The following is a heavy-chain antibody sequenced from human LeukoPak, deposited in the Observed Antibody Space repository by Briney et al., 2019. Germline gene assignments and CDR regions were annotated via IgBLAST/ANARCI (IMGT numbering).Heavy chain of an antibody. D-gene: IGHD3-22*01. CDR2: IYYSGST. CDR3: ARSYYDSSGIEFDY. V-gene: IGHV4-59*01. J-gene: IGHJ4*02. Sequence: PSETLSLTCTVSGGSISSYYWSWIRQPPGEGLEWIGYIYYSGSTNYNPSLKSRVTISVDTSKNQFSLKLSSVAAAATAVYYCARSYYDSSGIEFDYGGQGTLVTVSS. CDR1: GGSISSYY.